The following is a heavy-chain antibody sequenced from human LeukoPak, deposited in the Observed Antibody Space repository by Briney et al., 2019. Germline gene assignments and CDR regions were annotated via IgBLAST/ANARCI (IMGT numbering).Heavy chain of an antibody. J-gene: IGHJ4*02. CDR1: GFTFSSYA. CDR3: ARAPRGRDGYNPYYFDY. D-gene: IGHD5-24*01. CDR2: IYSVGDT. Sequence: PGGSLRLSCAASGFTFSSYAMSWVRQAPGKGLEWVSLIYSVGDTYYADSVKGRFTISRDNSKNTLYLQMNSLRAEDTAVYYCARAPRGRDGYNPYYFDYWGQGTLVTFSS. V-gene: IGHV3-23*03.